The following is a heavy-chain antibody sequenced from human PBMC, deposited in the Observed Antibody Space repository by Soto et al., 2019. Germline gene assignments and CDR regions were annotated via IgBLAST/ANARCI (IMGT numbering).Heavy chain of an antibody. Sequence: QVQLEQSGAEVKKPGSSVKVSCKASGDRFTSYAISWVRQAPGQGLEWVGTVLPVLGTTIYAQKLRGRVTITADESTSTAYMELGSLRSEDTAIYYCARDRADRGFDYWGQGTLVTVSS. CDR1: GDRFTSYA. J-gene: IGHJ4*02. CDR3: ARDRADRGFDY. D-gene: IGHD3-10*01. V-gene: IGHV1-69*18. CDR2: VLPVLGTT.